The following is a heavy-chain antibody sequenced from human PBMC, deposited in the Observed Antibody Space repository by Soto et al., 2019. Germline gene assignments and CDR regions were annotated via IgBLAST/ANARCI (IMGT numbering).Heavy chain of an antibody. D-gene: IGHD3-22*01. CDR1: GGTFSSYA. J-gene: IGHJ4*02. V-gene: IGHV1-69*13. CDR2: IIPIFGTA. CDR3: ARDTRDYYDGSGPFDY. Sequence: SVKVSCKASGGTFSSYAISWVRQAPGQGLEWMGGIIPIFGTANYAQKFQGRVTITADESTSTAYMELSSLRSEDTAVYYCARDTRDYYDGSGPFDYWGQGTLVTVSS.